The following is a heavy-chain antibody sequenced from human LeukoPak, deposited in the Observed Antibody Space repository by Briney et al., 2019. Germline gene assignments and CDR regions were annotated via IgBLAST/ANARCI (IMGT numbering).Heavy chain of an antibody. D-gene: IGHD6-6*01. CDR2: INHSGST. J-gene: IGHJ3*02. V-gene: IGHV4-34*01. CDR1: GGSFSGYY. CDR3: ASVVIAARKVAFDI. Sequence: SETLSLTCAVYGGSFSGYYWSWIRQPPGKGLEWIGEINHSGSTNYNPSLKSRVTISVDTSKNRFSLKLSSVTAADTAVYYCASVVIAARKVAFDIWGQGTMVTVSS.